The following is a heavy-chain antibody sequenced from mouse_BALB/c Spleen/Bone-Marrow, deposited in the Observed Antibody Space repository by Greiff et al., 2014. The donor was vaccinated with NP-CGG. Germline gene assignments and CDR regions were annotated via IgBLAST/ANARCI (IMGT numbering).Heavy chain of an antibody. Sequence: VMLVESGPGLVAPSQSLSITCTVSGFSLTSYGVHWVRQPPGKGLEWLGVIWADGSTNYNSALMSRLSIRKDNSKSQVFLKMNSLQTDDTAMYYCARITTATGAMDHWCQGTSVTVSS. V-gene: IGHV2-9*02. CDR3: ARITTATGAMDH. CDR1: GFSLTSYG. CDR2: IWADGST. J-gene: IGHJ4*01. D-gene: IGHD1-2*01.